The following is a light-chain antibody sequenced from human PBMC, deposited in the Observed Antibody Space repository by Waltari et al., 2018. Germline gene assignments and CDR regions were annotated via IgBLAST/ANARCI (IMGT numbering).Light chain of an antibody. CDR1: SIDVGGYNH. CDR2: DVS. CDR3: CSYAGSYVYV. Sequence: QSALSQPRSASGPPGQPATISCPGTSIDVGGYNHVSGYRHHPGKAAKLMIYDVSTRPSGVHDRFSGSKSGNTASLTISELQAEDEADYYCCSYAGSYVYVFGTGTKVTVL. J-gene: IGLJ1*01. V-gene: IGLV2-11*01.